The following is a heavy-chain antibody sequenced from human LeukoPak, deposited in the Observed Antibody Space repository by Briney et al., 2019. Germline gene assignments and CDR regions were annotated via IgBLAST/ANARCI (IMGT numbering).Heavy chain of an antibody. CDR2: IYYSGST. CDR1: GGSLSSYY. CDR3: ARDQAGSYYDFWSGYYTGWAFDI. D-gene: IGHD3-3*01. J-gene: IGHJ3*02. V-gene: IGHV4-59*01. Sequence: PSETLSLTCTVSGGSLSSYYWSWIRQPPGKGLEWIGYIYYSGSTNYNPSLKSRVTISGDTSKDPFSLKRRPVTGADRAVYYCARDQAGSYYDFWSGYYTGWAFDIWGQGTMVTVSS.